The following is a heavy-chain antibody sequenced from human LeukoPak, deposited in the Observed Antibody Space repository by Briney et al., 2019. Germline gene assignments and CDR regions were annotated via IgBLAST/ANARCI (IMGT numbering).Heavy chain of an antibody. CDR2: INHSGST. CDR3: ARGGYCSSTSCYDGKYMDV. D-gene: IGHD2-2*03. CDR1: GGSFSGYY. V-gene: IGHV4-34*01. J-gene: IGHJ6*03. Sequence: PSGTLSLTCAVYGGSFSGYYWSWIRQPPGKGLEWIGEINHSGSTNYNPSLKSRVTISVDTSKNQFSLKLSSVTAADTAVYYCARGGYCSSTSCYDGKYMDVWGKGTTVTVSS.